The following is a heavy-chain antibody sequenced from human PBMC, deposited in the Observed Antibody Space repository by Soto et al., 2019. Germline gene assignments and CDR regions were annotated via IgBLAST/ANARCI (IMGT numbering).Heavy chain of an antibody. V-gene: IGHV3-30-3*01. CDR2: ISYDGSNK. J-gene: IGHJ4*02. CDR1: GFTFSSYA. CDR3: XXXXXXXWXYAAY. D-gene: IGHD6-13*01. Sequence: QVQLVESGGGVVQPGRSLRLSCAASGFTFSSYAMHWVRQAPGKGLEWVAVISYDGSNKYYADSVKGRFTISRDNSKXXXXXXXXXXXXXXXXXXXXXXXXXXXWXYAAYWGQGTLVTVSS.